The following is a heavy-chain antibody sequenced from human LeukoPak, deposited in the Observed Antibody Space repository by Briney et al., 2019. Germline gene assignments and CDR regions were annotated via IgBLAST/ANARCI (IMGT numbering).Heavy chain of an antibody. D-gene: IGHD2-15*01. Sequence: SETLSLTCSVSGGSISSYYWSWIRRPPGKGLEGIGYIFHSGSTKYNPSLKSRVTISLDTSNQQFSLKLTSVTATDTAVYFCARHEGHCTGGNCYSNAFDVWGQGTMVTVSS. CDR1: GGSISSYY. CDR2: IFHSGST. J-gene: IGHJ3*01. V-gene: IGHV4-59*08. CDR3: ARHEGHCTGGNCYSNAFDV.